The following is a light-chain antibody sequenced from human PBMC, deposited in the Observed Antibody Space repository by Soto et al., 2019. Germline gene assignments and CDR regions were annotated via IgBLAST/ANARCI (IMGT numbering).Light chain of an antibody. CDR2: VAS. Sequence: DIQLTQSPSFLSASIGDSVTFTCRASQGISTYLAWYQQKPGRAPKLLIYVASTLQSGVPSRFSGSGSGTEFTLTISSLQPEDFATYYCQQSYSTPQTFGQGTKVEIK. J-gene: IGKJ1*01. CDR1: QGISTY. CDR3: QQSYSTPQT. V-gene: IGKV1-9*01.